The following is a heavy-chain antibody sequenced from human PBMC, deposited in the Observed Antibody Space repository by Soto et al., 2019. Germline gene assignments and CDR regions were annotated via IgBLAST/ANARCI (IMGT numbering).Heavy chain of an antibody. CDR1: GGSISTYY. J-gene: IGHJ6*02. Sequence: SETLSLTCTVSGGSISTYYWSWVRQPPGKGLEWIGYIYYSGTATYNPSLRSRVTISVGTSKNQFSLRLSSVTASDTAVYYCARGDGIQLGSLAGRYYYHKMDVWGQGTTVTVSS. D-gene: IGHD1-1*01. CDR3: ARGDGIQLGSLAGRYYYHKMDV. V-gene: IGHV4-59*01. CDR2: IYYSGTA.